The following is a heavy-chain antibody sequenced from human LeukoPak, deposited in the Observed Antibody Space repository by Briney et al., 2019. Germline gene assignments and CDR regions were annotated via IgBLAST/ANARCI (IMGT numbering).Heavy chain of an antibody. CDR1: GFTFYSYA. V-gene: IGHV3-23*01. J-gene: IGHJ4*02. CDR2: ISTSGGT. Sequence: PGGSLRLSCAASGFTFYSYAMSWVRQAPGKGLEWVSSISTSGGTYYADSVKGRFTISRDNSKNTLYLQMNSLRAEDTALYHCVKGGYNSGWSYWGQGTLVTVSS. D-gene: IGHD6-19*01. CDR3: VKGGYNSGWSY.